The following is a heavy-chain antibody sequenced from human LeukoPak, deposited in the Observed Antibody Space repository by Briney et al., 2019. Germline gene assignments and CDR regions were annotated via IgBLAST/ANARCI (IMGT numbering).Heavy chain of an antibody. J-gene: IGHJ6*03. V-gene: IGHV5-51*01. Sequence: GESLKISGKGSGYSFASSWIGWVRQMPGKGLEWMGIIYPDDSDTRYSPSFEGQITISVDKSISTAYLQWSRLKASDTAVYYCARHGRCTNGVCYSNYYYHMDVWGKGTTVTVSS. CDR3: ARHGRCTNGVCYSNYYYHMDV. CDR1: GYSFASSW. CDR2: IYPDDSDT. D-gene: IGHD2-8*01.